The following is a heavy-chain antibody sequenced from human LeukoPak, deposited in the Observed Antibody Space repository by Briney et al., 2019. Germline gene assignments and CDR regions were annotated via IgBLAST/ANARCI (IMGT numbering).Heavy chain of an antibody. CDR2: INPSGGST. V-gene: IGHV1-46*01. D-gene: IGHD3-10*01. CDR1: GYTFTSYY. CDR3: ARGAQWFGELLNYYYSVMNV. Sequence: ASVKVSCKASGYTFTSYYMHWVRQAPGQGLEWMGIINPSGGSTSYAQKFQGRVTMTRDTSTSTVYMELSSLRSEVTAVYYCARGAQWFGELLNYYYSVMNVWAKGTTVTSSS. J-gene: IGHJ6*04.